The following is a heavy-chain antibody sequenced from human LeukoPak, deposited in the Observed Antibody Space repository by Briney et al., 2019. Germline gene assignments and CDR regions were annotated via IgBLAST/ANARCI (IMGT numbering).Heavy chain of an antibody. CDR1: GGSISSYY. J-gene: IGHJ6*03. V-gene: IGHV4-4*07. CDR2: IYTSGST. D-gene: IGHD3-22*01. CDR3: ARVIYASSGSYYYYYMDV. Sequence: PSETLSLTCTVSGGSISSYYWSWIRQPAGKGLEWIRSIYTSGSTNYNPSLKSRVTISVDTSKNQFSLKVSSVTAADTAVYYCARVIYASSGSYYYYYMDVWGKGITVTVSS.